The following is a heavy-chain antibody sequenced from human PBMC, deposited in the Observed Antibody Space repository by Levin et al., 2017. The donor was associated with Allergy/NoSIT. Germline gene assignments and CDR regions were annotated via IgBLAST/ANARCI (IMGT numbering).Heavy chain of an antibody. CDR3: AQTSGWISFGP. CDR2: IYWNDDK. V-gene: IGHV2-5*01. J-gene: IGHJ5*02. CDR1: GFSLNTSGVG. D-gene: IGHD3-3*01. Sequence: SGPTLVKPTQTLTLTCTFSGFSLNTSGVGVGWIRQPPGKALEWLTLIYWNDDKRYSPSLKSRLTITKDTSKNQVVLTMTNMGPVDTATYDCAQTSGWISFGPWGQGSLVTVAS.